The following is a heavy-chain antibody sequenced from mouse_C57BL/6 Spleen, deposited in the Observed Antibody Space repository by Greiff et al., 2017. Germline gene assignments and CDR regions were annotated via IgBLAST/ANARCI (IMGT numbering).Heavy chain of an antibody. J-gene: IGHJ4*01. CDR1: GYTFTNYW. CDR2: IYPGGGYT. Sequence: ESGAELVRPGTSVKMSCKASGYTFTNYWIGWAKQRPGHGLEWIGDIYPGGGYTNYNEKFKGKATLTADKSSSTAYMQFSSLTSEDSAIYYCARRNLHYTMDYWGQGTSVTVSS. CDR3: ARRNLHYTMDY. V-gene: IGHV1-63*01. D-gene: IGHD5-1*01.